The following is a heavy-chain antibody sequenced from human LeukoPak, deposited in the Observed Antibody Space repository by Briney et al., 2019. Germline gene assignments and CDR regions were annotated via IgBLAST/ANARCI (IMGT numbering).Heavy chain of an antibody. CDR2: IYYSGST. CDR1: GGSISSGGYY. Sequence: SETLSLTCTVSGGSISSGGYYWSWIRQHPVKGLEWIGYIYYSGSTYYNPSLKSRVTISVDTSKNQFSLKLSSVTAADTAVYYCARMFSSSWYHTYYYYYGMDVWGQGTTVTVSS. J-gene: IGHJ6*02. V-gene: IGHV4-31*03. D-gene: IGHD6-13*01. CDR3: ARMFSSSWYHTYYYYYGMDV.